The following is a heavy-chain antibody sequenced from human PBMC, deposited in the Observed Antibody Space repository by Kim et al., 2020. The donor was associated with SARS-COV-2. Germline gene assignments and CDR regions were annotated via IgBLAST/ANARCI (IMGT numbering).Heavy chain of an antibody. CDR1: GFTFDDYA. CDR3: AKDHIVVVTGSGMDV. J-gene: IGHJ6*02. V-gene: IGHV3-9*01. CDR2: ISWNSGSI. D-gene: IGHD2-21*02. Sequence: GGSLRLSCAASGFTFDDYAMHWVRQAPGKGLEWVSGISWNSGSIGYADSVKGRFTISRDNAKNSLYLQMNSLRAEDTALYYCAKDHIVVVTGSGMDVWGQGTTVTVSS.